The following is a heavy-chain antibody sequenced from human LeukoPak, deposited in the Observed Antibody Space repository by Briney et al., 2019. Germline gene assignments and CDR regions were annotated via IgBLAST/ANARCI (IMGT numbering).Heavy chain of an antibody. CDR3: AELGITMIGGV. J-gene: IGHJ6*04. CDR1: GFTLSSYA. V-gene: IGHV3-23*01. CDR2: ISVSGNT. D-gene: IGHD3-10*02. Sequence: PGGSLRLSCAASGFTLSSYAMSWVRQAPGKGLEWVSDISVSGNTYHADSVKGRFTISRDNAKNSLYLQMNSLRAEDTAVYYCAELGITMIGGVWGKGTTVTISS.